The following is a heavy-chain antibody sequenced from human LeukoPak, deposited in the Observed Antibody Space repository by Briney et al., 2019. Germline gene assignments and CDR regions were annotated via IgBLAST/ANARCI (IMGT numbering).Heavy chain of an antibody. CDR3: ARDLSQMGDSSGYYSEDWYFDL. V-gene: IGHV3-53*01. Sequence: GGSLRLSCAASGFTVSSNYMSWVRQAPGKGLEWVSVIYSGGSTYYADSVKGRFTISRDNSKNTLYLQMNSLRAEDTAVYYCARDLSQMGDSSGYYSEDWYFDLWGRGTLVTVSS. CDR2: IYSGGST. D-gene: IGHD3-22*01. CDR1: GFTVSSNY. J-gene: IGHJ2*01.